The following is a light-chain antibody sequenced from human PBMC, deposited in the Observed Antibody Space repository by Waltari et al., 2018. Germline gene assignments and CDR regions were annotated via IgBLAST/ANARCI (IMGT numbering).Light chain of an antibody. CDR2: YAS. CDR3: QQFNNYPPLT. CDR1: QGTCSS. V-gene: IGKV1D-13*01. J-gene: IGKJ4*01. Sequence: RASQGTCSSLVWFQQIPGKAHKLLIYYASTLESGVPSRFSDRGSGTDFTLTISSLQPEDCATYYCQQFNNYPPLTFGGGTKVEIK.